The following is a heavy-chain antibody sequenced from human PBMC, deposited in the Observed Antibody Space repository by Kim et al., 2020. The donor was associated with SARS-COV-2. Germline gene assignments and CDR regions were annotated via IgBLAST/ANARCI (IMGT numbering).Heavy chain of an antibody. CDR2: INHSGST. CDR3: ARGDRPVRSNWFDP. Sequence: SETLSLTCAVYGGSFSGYYWSWIRQPPGKGLEWIGEINHSGSTNYNPSLKSRVTISVDTSKNQFSLKLSSVTAADTAVYYCARGDRPVRSNWFDPWGQGTLVTVSS. J-gene: IGHJ5*02. D-gene: IGHD3-10*01. V-gene: IGHV4-34*01. CDR1: GGSFSGYY.